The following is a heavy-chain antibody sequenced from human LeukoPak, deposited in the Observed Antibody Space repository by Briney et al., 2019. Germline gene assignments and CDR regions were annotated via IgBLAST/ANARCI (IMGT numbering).Heavy chain of an antibody. CDR2: IYYSGST. V-gene: IGHV4-39*01. CDR3: ARLWGRATIDY. D-gene: IGHD5-24*01. CDR1: GGSISSSSYY. J-gene: IGHJ4*02. Sequence: SETLSLTCTVSGGSISSSSYYWGWIRQPPGKGLEWIGSIYYSGSTYYNPSLKSRVTISVDTSKNQFSLKLSSVTAADTAVYYCARLWGRATIDYWGQGTLVTVSS.